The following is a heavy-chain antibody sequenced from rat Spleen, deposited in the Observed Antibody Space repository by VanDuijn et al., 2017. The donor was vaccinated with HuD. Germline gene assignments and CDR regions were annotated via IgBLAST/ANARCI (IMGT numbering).Heavy chain of an antibody. CDR1: GFTFNNYW. J-gene: IGHJ2*01. D-gene: IGHD1-2*01. Sequence: EVQLVESGGGLVQPGGSLKLSCVASGFTFNNYWMTWIRQAPGKGLEWVASITNTGGNTYYRDSVKGRFTISRDNAKSTLYLQMDSLRSEDTATYYCARRGYSSYSFDYWGQGVMVTVSS. V-gene: IGHV5-31*01. CDR3: ARRGYSSYSFDY. CDR2: ITNTGGNT.